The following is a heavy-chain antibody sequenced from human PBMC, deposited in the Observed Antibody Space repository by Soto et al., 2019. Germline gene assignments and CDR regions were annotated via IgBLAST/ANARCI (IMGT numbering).Heavy chain of an antibody. Sequence: QVQLVESGGGVVQPGRSLRLSCAASGFTFSSYAMHWVRQAPGKGLEWVAVISYDGSNKYYADSVKGRFTISRDNSKNTLYLQMNSLRAEDTAVYYCARDLFSVVTVGYYYYGMDVWGQGTTVTVSS. CDR2: ISYDGSNK. V-gene: IGHV3-30-3*01. J-gene: IGHJ6*02. D-gene: IGHD3-9*01. CDR1: GFTFSSYA. CDR3: ARDLFSVVTVGYYYYGMDV.